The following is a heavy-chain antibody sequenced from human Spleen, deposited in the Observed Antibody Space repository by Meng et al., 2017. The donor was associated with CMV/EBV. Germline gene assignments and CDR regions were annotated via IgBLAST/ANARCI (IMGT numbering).Heavy chain of an antibody. Sequence: GSLRLSCTVSGGSISSSNHFWGWIRQPPGKGLEWIGSIYYTGKTYYSPSLKSRVTISLDTSKNQFSLKLSSVTAADTAVYSCARALFTHGLTTPFYYCGMDVWGQGTTVTVSS. V-gene: IGHV4-39*07. CDR2: IYYTGKT. D-gene: IGHD2-15*01. CDR3: ARALFTHGLTTPFYYCGMDV. J-gene: IGHJ6*02. CDR1: GGSISSSNHF.